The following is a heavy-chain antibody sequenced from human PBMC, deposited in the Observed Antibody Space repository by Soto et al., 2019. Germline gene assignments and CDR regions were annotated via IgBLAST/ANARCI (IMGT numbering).Heavy chain of an antibody. D-gene: IGHD2-2*01. CDR2: ISQSGST. Sequence: QVQLQQWGAGLLKPSETLSLTCAVYGQSFSGHTWSWIRQSPGKGLEWIGEISQSGSTYYNPSLKTRVTISADKSKNQFSLTLNSVTSAYTVVFYCARGSGIAVIPGELEDVHYDYWGQGTLVSVSS. J-gene: IGHJ4*02. CDR1: GQSFSGHT. CDR3: ARGSGIAVIPGELEDVHYDY. V-gene: IGHV4-34*01.